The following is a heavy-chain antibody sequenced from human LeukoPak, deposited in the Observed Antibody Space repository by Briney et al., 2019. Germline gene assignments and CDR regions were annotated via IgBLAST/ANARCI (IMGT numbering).Heavy chain of an antibody. CDR2: IIPIFGTA. CDR1: GGTFSSYA. J-gene: IGHJ4*01. V-gene: IGHV1-69*06. D-gene: IGHD4-17*01. CDR3: GTPLPDYGDSQHFDY. Sequence: SVKVSCKASGGTFSSYAISWVRQAPGQGLEWMGGIIPIFGTANYAQKFQGRVTITADKSTSTAYMELSSLRAEDTAVYYCGTPLPDYGDSQHFDYWGQGTLVTVSS.